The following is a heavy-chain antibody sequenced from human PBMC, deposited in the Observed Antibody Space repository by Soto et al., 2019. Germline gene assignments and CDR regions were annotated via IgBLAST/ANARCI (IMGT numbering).Heavy chain of an antibody. D-gene: IGHD3-22*01. J-gene: IGHJ3*01. CDR2: ISWDGGHL. CDR1: DFNFDNYV. V-gene: IGHV3-9*01. Sequence: VRLVESGGGLVQTGRSLRISCAASDFNFDNYVMQWVRQPPGKGLEWIAGISWDGGHLGYADSVKGRVTISRDDAKKSLFLQMDRLRGEETALYYCARGRYFESSVHVAAIDVWGQGTMVSVSS. CDR3: ARGRYFESSVHVAAIDV.